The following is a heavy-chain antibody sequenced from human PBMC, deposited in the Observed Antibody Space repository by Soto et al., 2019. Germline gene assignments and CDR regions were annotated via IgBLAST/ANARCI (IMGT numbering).Heavy chain of an antibody. CDR1: AASIRSNYYD. CDR3: ARRGYCGGDCYSFDY. V-gene: IGHV4-39*01. Sequence: SETLSLTCTVSAASIRSNYYDWGWIRQPPGKGLEWIGSIYYSGNTYYNPSLQSRVTMSVDTSKNQFSLKLTSVAAADTALYYCARRGYCGGDCYSFDYWGQGTLVTVSS. CDR2: IYYSGNT. D-gene: IGHD2-21*02. J-gene: IGHJ4*02.